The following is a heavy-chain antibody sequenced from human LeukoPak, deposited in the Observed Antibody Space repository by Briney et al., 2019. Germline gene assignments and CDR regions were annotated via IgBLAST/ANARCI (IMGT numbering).Heavy chain of an antibody. CDR2: INPNSGGT. V-gene: IGHV1-2*02. CDR1: GYTFTGYY. CDR3: ARGSGSYWSRGDY. J-gene: IGHJ4*02. Sequence: APVKVSCKASGYTFTGYYMHWVRQAPGQGLEWMGWINPNSGGTNYAQKFQGRVTMTRDTSISTAYMELSRLRSDDTAVYYCARGSGSYWSRGDYWGQGTLVTVSS. D-gene: IGHD1-26*01.